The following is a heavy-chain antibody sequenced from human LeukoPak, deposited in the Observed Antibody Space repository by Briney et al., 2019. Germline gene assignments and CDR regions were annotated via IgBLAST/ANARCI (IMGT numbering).Heavy chain of an antibody. V-gene: IGHV3-21*01. J-gene: IGHJ3*02. CDR2: ISSSSSYI. CDR3: ARDRYSYGGDDTVNI. D-gene: IGHD5-18*01. CDR1: GFTFSSYS. Sequence: PGGSLRLSCAASGFTFSSYSMNWVRQAPGKGLEWVSSISSSSSYIYYADSVKGRFTISRDNAKNSLYLQMNSLRAEDTAVYNCARDRYSYGGDDTVNIWGQGTMVTVSS.